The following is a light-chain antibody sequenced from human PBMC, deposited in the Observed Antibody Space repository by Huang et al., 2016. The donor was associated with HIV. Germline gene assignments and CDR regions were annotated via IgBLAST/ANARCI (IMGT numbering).Light chain of an antibody. CDR3: QKYNSAPWT. J-gene: IGKJ1*01. V-gene: IGKV1-27*01. CDR1: QGISNS. CDR2: AES. Sequence: DIQMTQSPSSLSASVGDRVTITCRASQGISNSLAWYQQKPGTVPKVVIYAESTLQSGVPSRLSGTGSGTDCTLTISSLQPEDVATYYCQKYNSAPWTFGQGTKVEIK.